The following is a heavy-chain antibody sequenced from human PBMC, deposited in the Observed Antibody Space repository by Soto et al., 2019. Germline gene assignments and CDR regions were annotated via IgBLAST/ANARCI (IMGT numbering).Heavy chain of an antibody. CDR1: GFIFSTFT. Sequence: GGSLRLSCAASGFIFSTFTMHWVRQAPGKGLEWVEVISYDGTNTYYADSVKGRFTISRDNSKNTLDLQMSSLRSEDTAVYYCARDPVVVVPAARGPPYGMDVWGQGTTVTVSS. D-gene: IGHD2-2*01. J-gene: IGHJ6*02. CDR2: ISYDGTNT. V-gene: IGHV3-30-3*01. CDR3: ARDPVVVVPAARGPPYGMDV.